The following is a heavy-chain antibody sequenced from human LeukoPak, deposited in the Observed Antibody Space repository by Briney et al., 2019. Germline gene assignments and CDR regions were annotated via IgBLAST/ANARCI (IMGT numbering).Heavy chain of an antibody. CDR3: AKARSIAVAGWCFDL. D-gene: IGHD6-19*01. CDR1: GFTFSSYA. Sequence: GGSLRLSCAASGFTFSSYAMSWVRQAPGRGLEWVSAISGSGGSTYYADSVKGRFTISRDNSKNTLYLQMNSLRAEDTAVYYCAKARSIAVAGWCFDLWGRGTLVTVSS. V-gene: IGHV3-23*01. CDR2: ISGSGGST. J-gene: IGHJ2*01.